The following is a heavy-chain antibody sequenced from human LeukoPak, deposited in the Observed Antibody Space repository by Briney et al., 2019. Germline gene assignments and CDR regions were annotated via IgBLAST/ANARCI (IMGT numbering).Heavy chain of an antibody. CDR1: GFTFGDYT. CDR3: TTDPPTRY. Sequence: GGSLRLSCTTSGFTFGDYTITWIRQAPGKGLEWVCFIRKKGDGGTPEYAASVKGRFTVSRDDSKSIAYLQMNSLKTEDTAAYYCTTDPPTRYWGQGTLVSVSS. CDR2: IRKKGDGGTP. D-gene: IGHD2-15*01. V-gene: IGHV3-49*03. J-gene: IGHJ4*02.